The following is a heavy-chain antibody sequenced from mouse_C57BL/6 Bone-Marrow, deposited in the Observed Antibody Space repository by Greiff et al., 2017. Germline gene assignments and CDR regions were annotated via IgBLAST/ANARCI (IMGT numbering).Heavy chain of an antibody. CDR1: GYTFTSYW. CDR3: ARLGLGRGDY. Sequence: VQLQQPGAELVMPGASVKLSCKASGYTFTSYWMHWVKQRPGQGLEWIGEIDPSDSYTNYNQKFKGKSTLTVDKSSSTAYMQLSSLTSEDSAVYYCARLGLGRGDYWGQGTTLTVSS. CDR2: IDPSDSYT. J-gene: IGHJ2*01. D-gene: IGHD4-1*01. V-gene: IGHV1-69*01.